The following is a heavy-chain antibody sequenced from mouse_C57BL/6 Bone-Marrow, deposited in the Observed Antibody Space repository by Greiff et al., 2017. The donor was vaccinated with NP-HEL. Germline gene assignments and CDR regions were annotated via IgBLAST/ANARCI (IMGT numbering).Heavy chain of an antibody. CDR1: GFTFSDYY. V-gene: IGHV5-12*01. CDR3: ATITTVVAEDWYFDV. J-gene: IGHJ1*03. D-gene: IGHD1-1*01. CDR2: ISNGGGST. Sequence: VKLVESGGGLVQPGGSLKLSCAASGFTFSDYYMYWVRQTPEKRLEWVAYISNGGGSTYYPDTVKGRFTISRDNAKNTLYLQMSRLKSEDTAMYYCATITTVVAEDWYFDVWGTGTTVTVSS.